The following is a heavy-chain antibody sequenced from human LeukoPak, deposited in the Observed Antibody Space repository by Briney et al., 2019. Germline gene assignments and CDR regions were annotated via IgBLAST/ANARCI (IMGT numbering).Heavy chain of an antibody. CDR2: ISSSGSTI. CDR3: ARGTYYYDGSGYYRHKYFDC. D-gene: IGHD3-22*01. J-gene: IGHJ4*02. CDR1: GFTFSSYE. V-gene: IGHV3-48*03. Sequence: GGSLRLSCAASGFTFSSYEMNWVRQAPGKGLEWVSYISSSGSTIYYADSVKGRFTISRDNAKNSLYLQMNSLRAEDTAVYYCARGTYYYDGSGYYRHKYFDCWGQGTLVTVSS.